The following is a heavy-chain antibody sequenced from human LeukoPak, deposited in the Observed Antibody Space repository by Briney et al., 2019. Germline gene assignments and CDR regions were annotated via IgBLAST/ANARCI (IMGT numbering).Heavy chain of an antibody. Sequence: PSGTLSLTCAVPGVSVSSNNWWTWVRQPPGKGLEWIGEIHYSGDIKYTPSLKTRVTLSIDTSRNHLSLTLNSVTVADTAVYYCATRDETRTRMFPPDSWGQGTRVTVSS. CDR1: GVSVSSNNW. D-gene: IGHD5-24*01. CDR2: IHYSGDI. J-gene: IGHJ4*02. V-gene: IGHV4-4*02. CDR3: ATRDETRTRMFPPDS.